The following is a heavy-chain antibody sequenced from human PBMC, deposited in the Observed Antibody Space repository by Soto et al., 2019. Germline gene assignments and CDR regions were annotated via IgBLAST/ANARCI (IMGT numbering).Heavy chain of an antibody. V-gene: IGHV4-39*01. CDR2: IYYSGST. Sequence: SETLSLTCTVSGGSISSSSYYWGWIRQPPGKGLEWIGSIYYSGSTYYNPSLKSRVTISVDTSKNQFSLKLSSMTAADTAVYYCARLSGATDGIDYWGQGTLVTVSS. CDR3: ARLSGATDGIDY. J-gene: IGHJ4*02. D-gene: IGHD3-16*02. CDR1: GGSISSSSYY.